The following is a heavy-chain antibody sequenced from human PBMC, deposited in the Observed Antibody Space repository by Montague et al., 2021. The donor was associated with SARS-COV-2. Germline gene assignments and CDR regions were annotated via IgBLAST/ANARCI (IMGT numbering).Heavy chain of an antibody. D-gene: IGHD6-25*01. CDR1: GGSISSYY. J-gene: IGHJ5*02. CDR2: IYGSGST. V-gene: IGHV4-4*07. CDR3: AGAEAATGTPDDP. Sequence: SETLSLTCSVSGGSISSYYWSWIRQPAGKGLEWIGRIYGSGSTNYNASLKSRVTLSVDSYKNQFSLRLTSVTAADAAVYYCAGAEAATGTPDDPWGQGILVTVSS.